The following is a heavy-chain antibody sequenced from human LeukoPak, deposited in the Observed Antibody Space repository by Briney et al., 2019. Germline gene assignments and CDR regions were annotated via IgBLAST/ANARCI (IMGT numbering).Heavy chain of an antibody. D-gene: IGHD6-19*01. CDR2: IDWDDDK. Sequence: SGPALLKPTQTLTLTCTFSGFSLSTRGMRVSWIRQPPGRAMVWLACIDWDDDKFYSTSLKTRLTISKDASKNQVVLTMTSMDPVDTATYYCARSYSSGWYSGLRNDAFDIWGQGTMVTVSS. V-gene: IGHV2-70*04. CDR3: ARSYSSGWYSGLRNDAFDI. J-gene: IGHJ3*02. CDR1: GFSLSTRGMR.